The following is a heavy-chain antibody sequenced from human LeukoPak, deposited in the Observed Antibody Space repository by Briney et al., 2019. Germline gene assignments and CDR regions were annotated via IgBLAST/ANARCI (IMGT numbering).Heavy chain of an antibody. CDR3: AREYGDLDY. D-gene: IGHD4-17*01. CDR2: IYSSGSA. J-gene: IGHJ4*02. CDR1: GGSISGYY. Sequence: SETLSLTCTVSGGSISGYYWSWVRQPAGKGLEWIGRIYSSGSANYNPSLKSRVTMSVDTSNNQFSLKLTSVSAADTAVYYCAREYGDLDYWGQGTLVTVSS. V-gene: IGHV4-4*07.